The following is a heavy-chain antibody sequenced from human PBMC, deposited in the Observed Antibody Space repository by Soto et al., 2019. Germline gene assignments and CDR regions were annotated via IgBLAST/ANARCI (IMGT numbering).Heavy chain of an antibody. CDR2: IYYSGSN. Sequence: QLQLQESGPGLVKPSETLSLTCTVSGGSISSSSYYWGWIRQPPGKGLEWIGSIYYSGSNYYNPSLKSRVTISVDTSKNQFSLKLSSVTAADTAVYYCVRQVGDYYGSGRQLRDNWFDPWGQGTLVTVSS. J-gene: IGHJ5*02. V-gene: IGHV4-39*01. CDR3: VRQVGDYYGSGRQLRDNWFDP. D-gene: IGHD3-10*01. CDR1: GGSISSSSYY.